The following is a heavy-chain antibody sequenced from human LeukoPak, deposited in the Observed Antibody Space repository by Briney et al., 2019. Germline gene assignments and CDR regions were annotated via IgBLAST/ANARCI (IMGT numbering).Heavy chain of an antibody. V-gene: IGHV3-30-3*01. CDR1: GFTFSSYA. CDR2: ISYDGSNK. J-gene: IGHJ4*02. D-gene: IGHD2-8*01. Sequence: GRSLRLSCAASGFTFSSYAMHWVRQAPGKGLEWVAVISYDGSNKYYADSVKGRFTISRDNSKNTLYLQMNSLRAEDTAVYYCARDGGTGYCTNGVCSAFDYWGQGTLVTVSS. CDR3: ARDGGTGYCTNGVCSAFDY.